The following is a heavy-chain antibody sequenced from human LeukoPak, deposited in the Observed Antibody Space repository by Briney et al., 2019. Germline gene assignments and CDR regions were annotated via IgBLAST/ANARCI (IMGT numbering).Heavy chain of an antibody. Sequence: GGSLRLSCAASGFTFSSYWMSWVRQAPGKGLEWVANIKQDGSEKYYVDSVKGRFTISRDNAKNSLYLQMNSLRVEDTAVYYCARDRFRRLAAVGGDSWTYNYYYMDVWGKGTTVTVSS. CDR1: GFTFSSYW. D-gene: IGHD6-13*01. CDR2: IKQDGSEK. CDR3: ARDRFRRLAAVGGDSWTYNYYYMDV. V-gene: IGHV3-7*01. J-gene: IGHJ6*03.